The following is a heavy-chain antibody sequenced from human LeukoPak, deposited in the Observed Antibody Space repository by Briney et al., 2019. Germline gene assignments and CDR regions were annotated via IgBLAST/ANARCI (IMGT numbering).Heavy chain of an antibody. CDR3: ARVNTIVVVVAATLGSWFDP. V-gene: IGHV4-38-2*02. J-gene: IGHJ5*02. Sequence: SETLSLTCTVSGYSISSGYYWGWIRQPPGKGLEWIGSIYHSGSTYYNPSLKSRVTISVDTSKNQFSLKLSSVTAADTAVYYCARVNTIVVVVAATLGSWFDPWGQGTLVTVSS. CDR2: IYHSGST. D-gene: IGHD2-15*01. CDR1: GYSISSGYY.